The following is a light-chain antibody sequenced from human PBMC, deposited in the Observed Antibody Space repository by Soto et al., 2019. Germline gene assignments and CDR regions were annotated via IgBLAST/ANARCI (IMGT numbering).Light chain of an antibody. CDR1: QSVSSSY. CDR2: GTF. CDR3: QQRSDWPWT. Sequence: PGERATLSCMASQSVSSSYLAWYQHKPGQAPRLLIYGTFSKATGIPDRFSGSGSGTDFTLTISRLEPEDFAVYYCQQRSDWPWTFGQGTKVDIK. V-gene: IGKV3D-20*02. J-gene: IGKJ1*01.